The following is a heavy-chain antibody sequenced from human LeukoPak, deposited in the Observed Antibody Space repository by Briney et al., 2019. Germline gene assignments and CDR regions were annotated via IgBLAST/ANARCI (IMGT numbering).Heavy chain of an antibody. CDR3: ANRWGTRALGNNIDM. D-gene: IGHD2-8*02. CDR1: GFTFSNYG. Sequence: GGSLRLSCAAAGFTFSNYGMHWVRQAPDKGLEWVAFLQYHGGDIHYADSVEGRFTISRDNSKNTLYLQMNSLRPEDTAVYYCANRWGTRALGNNIDMWGQGTLVAVSS. V-gene: IGHV3-30*02. CDR2: LQYHGGDI. J-gene: IGHJ3*02.